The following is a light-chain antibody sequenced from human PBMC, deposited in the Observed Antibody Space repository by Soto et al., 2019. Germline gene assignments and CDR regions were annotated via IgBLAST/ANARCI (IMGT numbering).Light chain of an antibody. J-gene: IGKJ1*01. CDR2: KAS. CDR1: QTISSW. Sequence: DIQMTQSPSTLSGSVGDRVTITCRASQTISSWLAWYQQKPGKAPNLLIYKASTLKSGVPSRFSGSGSGTEFTLTISSLQPDDFATYYCQHYNSYSEAFGQGTKVDI. V-gene: IGKV1-5*03. CDR3: QHYNSYSEA.